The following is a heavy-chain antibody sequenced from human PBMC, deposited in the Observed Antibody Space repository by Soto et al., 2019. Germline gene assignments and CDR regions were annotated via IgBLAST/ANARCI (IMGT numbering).Heavy chain of an antibody. CDR1: GYTFITYG. J-gene: IGHJ4*02. CDR3: ARGPTDYYDNSANYFLDY. Sequence: QVQLVQSGAEVNKPGASVKVSCKASGYTFITYGVSWVRQAPGQGLDWLGWISTYNGNTRYAERLQGRVTMTTDTTPNTAYMELRKLRSDDTVVYYCARGPTDYYDNSANYFLDYWGQGTLVTVSS. V-gene: IGHV1-18*01. CDR2: ISTYNGNT. D-gene: IGHD3-22*01.